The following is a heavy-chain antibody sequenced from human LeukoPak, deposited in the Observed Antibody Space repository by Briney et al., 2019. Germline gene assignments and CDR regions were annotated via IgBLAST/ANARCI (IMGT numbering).Heavy chain of an antibody. CDR1: GGSFSGYY. CDR3: ARGLESNYYYYGMDV. J-gene: IGHJ6*02. CDR2: INHSGST. Sequence: SETLSLNCAVYGGSFSGYYWSWIRQPPGKGLEWIGEINHSGSTNYNPSLKSRVTISVDTSKNQFSLKLSSVTAADTAVYYCARGLESNYYYYGMDVWGQGTTVTVSS. V-gene: IGHV4-34*01.